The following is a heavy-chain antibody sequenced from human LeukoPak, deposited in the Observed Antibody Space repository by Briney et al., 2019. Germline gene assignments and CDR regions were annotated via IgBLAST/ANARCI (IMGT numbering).Heavy chain of an antibody. J-gene: IGHJ4*02. CDR2: INAGNGNT. D-gene: IGHD3-22*01. Sequence: ASVKVSCKVSGYTFTSYAMHWVRQAPGQRLEWMGWINAGNGNTKYSQKFQGRVTITRDTSASTAYMELSSLRSEDTAVYYCARVPYYDSSGYDYPIDYWGQGTLVTVSS. CDR3: ARVPYYDSSGYDYPIDY. V-gene: IGHV1-3*01. CDR1: GYTFTSYA.